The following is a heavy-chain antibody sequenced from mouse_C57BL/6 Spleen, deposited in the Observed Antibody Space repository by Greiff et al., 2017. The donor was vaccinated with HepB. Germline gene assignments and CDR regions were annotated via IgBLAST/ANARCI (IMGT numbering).Heavy chain of an antibody. CDR2: IYPGSGST. V-gene: IGHV1-55*01. J-gene: IGHJ3*01. Sequence: QVQLKQPGAELVKPGASVKMSCKASGYTFTSYWITWVKQRPGQGLEWIGDIYPGSGSTNYNEKFKSKATLTVDTSSSTAYMQLSSLTSEDSAVYYCARCGIYYCNYWFAYWGQGTLVTVSA. CDR1: GYTFTSYW. D-gene: IGHD2-1*01. CDR3: ARCGIYYCNYWFAY.